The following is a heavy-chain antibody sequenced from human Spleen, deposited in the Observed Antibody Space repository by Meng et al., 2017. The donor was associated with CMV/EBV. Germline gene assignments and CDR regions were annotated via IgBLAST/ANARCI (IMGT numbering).Heavy chain of an antibody. D-gene: IGHD1-26*01. Sequence: GESLKISCKGSGYSFTSYWIGWVRQMPGKGLEWMGIIYPGDSDTRYSPSFQGQVTISVDKSIGTAYLQWNSLKASDTAIYFCARRTGGPYAGSYWLDYWGQGTLVTVSS. CDR1: GYSFTSYW. CDR3: ARRTGGPYAGSYWLDY. CDR2: IYPGDSDT. V-gene: IGHV5-51*01. J-gene: IGHJ4*02.